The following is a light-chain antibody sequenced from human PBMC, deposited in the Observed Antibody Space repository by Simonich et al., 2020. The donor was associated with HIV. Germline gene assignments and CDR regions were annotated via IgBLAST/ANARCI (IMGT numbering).Light chain of an antibody. V-gene: IGLV2-14*01. CDR1: SSDVGNYNY. Sequence: QSALTQPASVSGSPGQSITISCTGTSSDVGNYNYVSWYQQHPGKAPKLMIYEVTKRPSGVSNRFSGFKSGNTAALTISGLQAEDEADYYCSSYTSSSTPYVFGTGTKVTVL. CDR2: EVT. CDR3: SSYTSSSTPYV. J-gene: IGLJ1*01.